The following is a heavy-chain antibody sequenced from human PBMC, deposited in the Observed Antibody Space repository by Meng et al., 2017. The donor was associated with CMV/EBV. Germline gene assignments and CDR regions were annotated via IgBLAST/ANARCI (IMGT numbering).Heavy chain of an antibody. CDR1: GFTFSSYG. J-gene: IGHJ5*02. CDR3: ARETIVVVPAGKRGWFDP. Sequence: GGSLRLSCAASGFTFSSYGMHWVRQAPGKGLEWVAFIRYDGSNKYYADSVKGRFTISRDNSKNTLYLQMNSLRAEDTAVYYCARETIVVVPAGKRGWFDPWGQGTLVTVSS. V-gene: IGHV3-30*02. CDR2: IRYDGSNK. D-gene: IGHD2-2*01.